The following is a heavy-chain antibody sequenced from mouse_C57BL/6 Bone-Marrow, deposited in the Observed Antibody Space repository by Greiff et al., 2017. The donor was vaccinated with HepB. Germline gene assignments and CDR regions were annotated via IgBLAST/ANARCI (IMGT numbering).Heavy chain of an antibody. Sequence: EVKVVESGGDLVKSGGSLKLSCAASGFTFSSYGMSWVRQTPDKRLEWVATISSGGSYTYYPDSVKGRFTISRDNAKNTLYLQMSSLKSEDTAMYYCARSSDYWGQGTSVTVSS. CDR1: GFTFSSYG. CDR3: ARSSDY. V-gene: IGHV5-6*01. CDR2: ISSGGSYT. J-gene: IGHJ4*01.